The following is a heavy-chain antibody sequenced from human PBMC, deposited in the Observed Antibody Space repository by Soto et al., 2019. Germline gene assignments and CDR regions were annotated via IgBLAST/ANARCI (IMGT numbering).Heavy chain of an antibody. CDR3: ARRYSSSWYKY. D-gene: IGHD6-13*01. Sequence: QVQLQQWGAGLLKPSETLSLTCVVYGGSFSGYYWSWIRQPPGKGLEWIGEINHSGSTNYNPSLKSRVTISVDTSKNQFSLKLSSVTAADTAVYYCARRYSSSWYKYWGQGTLVTVSS. V-gene: IGHV4-34*01. CDR1: GGSFSGYY. J-gene: IGHJ4*02. CDR2: INHSGST.